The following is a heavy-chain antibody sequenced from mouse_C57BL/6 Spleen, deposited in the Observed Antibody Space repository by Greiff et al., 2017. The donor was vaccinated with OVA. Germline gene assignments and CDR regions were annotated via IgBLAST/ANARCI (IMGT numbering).Heavy chain of an antibody. Sequence: QVQLQQSGAELVKPGASVKISCKASGYAFSSYWMNWVKQRPGKGLEWIGQIYPGDGDTNYNGKFKGKATLTADKSSSTAYMQLSSLTSEDAAVYFGARYLYDYYFDYWGQGTTLTVSS. CDR1: GYAFSSYW. D-gene: IGHD2-3*01. V-gene: IGHV1-80*01. CDR2: IYPGDGDT. J-gene: IGHJ2*01. CDR3: ARYLYDYYFDY.